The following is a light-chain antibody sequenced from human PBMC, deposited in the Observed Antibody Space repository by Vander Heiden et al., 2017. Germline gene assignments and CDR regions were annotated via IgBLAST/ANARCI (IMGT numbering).Light chain of an antibody. Sequence: SYELTQPSSVSVSPGQTARITCSGDVLARRYARWFRQRPGQAPVVIIYKNSERPSGIPGRFSGSTSGTTVTLTISGAQVEDEADFYCYCATDNNLIFGGGTKLTVL. CDR2: KNS. J-gene: IGLJ2*01. CDR1: VLARRY. CDR3: YCATDNNLI. V-gene: IGLV3-27*01.